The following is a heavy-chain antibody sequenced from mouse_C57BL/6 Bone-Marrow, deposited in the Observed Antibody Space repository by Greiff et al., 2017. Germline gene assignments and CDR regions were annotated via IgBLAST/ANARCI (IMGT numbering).Heavy chain of an antibody. CDR1: GFNIKDDY. J-gene: IGHJ3*01. CDR2: IDPENGDT. V-gene: IGHV14-4*01. CDR3: TTTAYYYGSSYAAY. D-gene: IGHD1-1*01. Sequence: VQLKQSGAELVRPGASVKLSCTASGFNIKDDYMHWVKQRPEQGLEWIGWIDPENGDTEYASKFQGKATITADTSSNTAYLQLSSLTSEDTAVYYCTTTAYYYGSSYAAYWGQGTLVTVSA.